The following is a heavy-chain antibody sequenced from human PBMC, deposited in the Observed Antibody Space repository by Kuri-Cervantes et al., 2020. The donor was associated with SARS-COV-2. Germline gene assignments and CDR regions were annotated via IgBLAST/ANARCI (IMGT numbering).Heavy chain of an antibody. CDR1: GFTVSSNY. D-gene: IGHD2-15*01. J-gene: IGHJ3*02. CDR2: IRSKSSNYAT. V-gene: IGHV3-73*01. Sequence: GGSLRLSCATSGFTVSSNYMSWVRQASGKGLEWLGRIRSKSSNYATAYAASVKGRFTVSRDDSKNTAFLQMNSLKTEDTAVYYCTRSGGSWNDAFDIWGQGTMVTVSS. CDR3: TRSGGSWNDAFDI.